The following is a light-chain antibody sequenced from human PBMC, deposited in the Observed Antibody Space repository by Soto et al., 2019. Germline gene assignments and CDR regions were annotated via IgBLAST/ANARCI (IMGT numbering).Light chain of an antibody. J-gene: IGKJ1*01. CDR2: GAS. CDR1: QRVSSSY. CDR3: QQYGSSPKT. Sequence: EIVLTQSPGTLSLSPGERATLSCRASQRVSSSYLAWYQQKPGQAPRLLIYGASSRATGIPDRFSGSGSGIYFALTISRLEPEEFAVYYCQQYGSSPKTFGQGTKVEIK. V-gene: IGKV3-20*01.